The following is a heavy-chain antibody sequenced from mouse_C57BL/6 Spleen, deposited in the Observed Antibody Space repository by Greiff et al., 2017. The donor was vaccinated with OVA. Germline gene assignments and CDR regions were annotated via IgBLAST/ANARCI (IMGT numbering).Heavy chain of an antibody. CDR3: AGHYDWWYYFDY. Sequence: ESGPGLVKPSQSLSLTCSVTGYSITSGPYWYWIRQFPGNQLEWMGYISYDGSTNYNPSLKNRISITRDTSKNQFFLKLNSVTTEDTATYCWAGHYDWWYYFDYWGQGTTLTVSS. CDR2: ISYDGST. V-gene: IGHV3-6*01. J-gene: IGHJ2*01. D-gene: IGHD2-4*01. CDR1: GYSITSGPY.